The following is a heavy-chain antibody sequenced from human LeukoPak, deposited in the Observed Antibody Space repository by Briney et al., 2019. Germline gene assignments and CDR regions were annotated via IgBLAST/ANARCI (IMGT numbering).Heavy chain of an antibody. J-gene: IGHJ6*02. Sequence: GRSLRLSCAASGFTFDDYAMFWVRQAPGKGLEWVSGISWHSRNIGYAASVKGRFNTYRDNGKNSLYLQMNSLRPDDTALYYCARGNRDTSGFYFYYGMDVWGPGSTVTVSS. D-gene: IGHD6-19*01. CDR2: ISWHSRNI. CDR3: ARGNRDTSGFYFYYGMDV. V-gene: IGHV3-9*01. CDR1: GFTFDDYA.